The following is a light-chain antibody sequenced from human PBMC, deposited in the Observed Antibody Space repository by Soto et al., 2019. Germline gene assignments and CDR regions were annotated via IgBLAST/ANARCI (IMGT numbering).Light chain of an antibody. Sequence: DIQMTQSPSSLSASVGDRVTITCRASQSISSYLNWYQQKPGKAPKLLIYAASSLQSGVPSRFSGSGSGTDFTVTISSLQPEDFATYYCQQSYSTPWMFGQGTKVEIK. J-gene: IGKJ1*01. CDR1: QSISSY. CDR2: AAS. CDR3: QQSYSTPWM. V-gene: IGKV1-39*01.